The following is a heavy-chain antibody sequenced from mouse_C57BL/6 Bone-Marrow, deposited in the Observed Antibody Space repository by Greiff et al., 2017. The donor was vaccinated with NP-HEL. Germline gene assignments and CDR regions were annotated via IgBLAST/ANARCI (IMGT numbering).Heavy chain of an antibody. CDR2: ISSGSSTI. CDR3: ASSNPPGFDY. V-gene: IGHV5-17*01. J-gene: IGHJ2*01. CDR1: GFTFSDYG. Sequence: EVHLVESGGGLVKPGGSLKLSCAASGFTFSDYGMHWVRQAPEKGLEWVAYISSGSSTIYYADTVKGRFTISRDNAKNTLFLQMTSLRSEDTAMYYCASSNPPGFDYWGQGTTLTVSS.